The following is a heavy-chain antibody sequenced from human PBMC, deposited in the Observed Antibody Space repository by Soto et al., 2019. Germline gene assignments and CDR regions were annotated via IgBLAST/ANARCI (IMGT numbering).Heavy chain of an antibody. CDR1: GFSLTTDRVG. V-gene: IGHV2-5*05. J-gene: IGHJ4*02. CDR3: AHAYGGRSLY. D-gene: IGHD1-26*01. Sequence: QITLKESGPTLVKPTQTLTLTCTFSGFSLTTDRVGVCWIRQPPGEALEWLAVIYWDDSKTYGPSLESRLTITKDTSKNQVALTMTNMDSLDTATYYCAHAYGGRSLYWGQGTLVTVSS. CDR2: IYWDDSK.